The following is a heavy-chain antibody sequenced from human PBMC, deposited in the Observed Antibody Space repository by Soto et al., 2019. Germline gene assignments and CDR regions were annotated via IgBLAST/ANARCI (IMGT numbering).Heavy chain of an antibody. D-gene: IGHD6-13*01. Sequence: SETLSLTCAVYGGSFSGYYWSWIRQPPGKGLEWIGEINHSGSTNYNPSLKSRVTISVDTSKNQFSLKLSSVPAADAAGYYCARGPRSSSPAYWGQGTLVTVPS. CDR2: INHSGST. V-gene: IGHV4-34*01. CDR1: GGSFSGYY. J-gene: IGHJ4*02. CDR3: ARGPRSSSPAY.